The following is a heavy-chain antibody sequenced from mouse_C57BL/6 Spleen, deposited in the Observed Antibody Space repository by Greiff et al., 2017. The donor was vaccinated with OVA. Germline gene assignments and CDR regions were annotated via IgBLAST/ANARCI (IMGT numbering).Heavy chain of an antibody. V-gene: IGHV1-59*01. CDR1: GYTFTSYW. Sequence: VQLQQPGAELVRPGTSVKLSCKASGYTFTSYWMHWVKQRPGQGLEWIGVIDPSDSYTNYNQKFKGKATLTVDTSSSTAYMQLSSLTSADSAVYYCARSYSSVFAYWGQGTLVTVSA. CDR2: IDPSDSYT. CDR3: ARSYSSVFAY. J-gene: IGHJ3*01. D-gene: IGHD3-2*02.